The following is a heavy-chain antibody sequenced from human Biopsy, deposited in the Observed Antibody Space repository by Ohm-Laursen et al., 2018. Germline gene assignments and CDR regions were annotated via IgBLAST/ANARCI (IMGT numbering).Heavy chain of an antibody. CDR2: ISYTGYT. V-gene: IGHV4-59*11. J-gene: IGHJ1*01. D-gene: IGHD4-23*01. CDR3: ARGSNEYGGLYFPH. Sequence: SQTLSLTCIVSGGSFTGHYWSWIRQPPGKGLEWIGHISYTGYTSYKSSLKSRVTISLDTSRKHFSLMLTSLAAADTAVYYCARGSNEYGGLYFPHWGQGTLVTVSS. CDR1: GGSFTGHY.